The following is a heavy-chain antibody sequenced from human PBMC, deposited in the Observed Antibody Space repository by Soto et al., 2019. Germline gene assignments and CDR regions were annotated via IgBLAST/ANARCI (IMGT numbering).Heavy chain of an antibody. CDR2: ISTDGSFT. Sequence: EVQLVESGGGLVQPGGSLRLSCTASGFTFSSHWMHWVRQAPGQGLEGVSRISTDGSFTTYADSVKGRFTISRDNAKNTVYLQMNSLRAEDTAVYYCARPRSKSSSSFDVWGQGTMVTVSS. CDR1: GFTFSSHW. V-gene: IGHV3-74*03. D-gene: IGHD6-6*01. J-gene: IGHJ3*01. CDR3: ARPRSKSSSSFDV.